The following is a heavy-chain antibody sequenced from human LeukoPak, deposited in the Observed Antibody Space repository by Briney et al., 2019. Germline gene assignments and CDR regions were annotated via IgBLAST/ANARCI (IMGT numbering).Heavy chain of an antibody. CDR2: IAVGSGNT. V-gene: IGHV1-58*02. J-gene: IGHJ3*02. CDR1: GFTFTSSA. Sequence: GASVKVSCKASGFTFTSSAMQWVRQARGQRLEWIGWIAVGSGNTNYAQKFQERVTITRDMSTSTAYMELSSLRSEDTAVYYCAAGGSAVGAFDIWGQGTMVTVSS. D-gene: IGHD6-19*01. CDR3: AAGGSAVGAFDI.